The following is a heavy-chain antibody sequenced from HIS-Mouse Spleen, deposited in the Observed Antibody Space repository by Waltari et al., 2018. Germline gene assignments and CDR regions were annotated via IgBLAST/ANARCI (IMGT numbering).Heavy chain of an antibody. CDR3: AREIPYSSSWYDWYFDL. CDR2: IYYSGST. J-gene: IGHJ2*01. CDR1: GGSISSSSYY. D-gene: IGHD6-13*01. Sequence: QLQLQESGPGLVKPSETLSLTCTVSGGSISSSSYYLGVIRQPPGKGLEWIGSIYYSGSTYYNPSLKSRVTISVDTSKNQFSLKLSSVTAADTAVYYCAREIPYSSSWYDWYFDLWGRGTLVTVSS. V-gene: IGHV4-39*07.